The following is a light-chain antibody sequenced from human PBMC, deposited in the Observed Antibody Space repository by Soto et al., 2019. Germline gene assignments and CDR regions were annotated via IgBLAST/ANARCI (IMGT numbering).Light chain of an antibody. CDR3: QTWDTGIVV. Sequence: QPVLTQSPSASASLGASVKLTCTLTSGHSSYAIAWHQQRPEKGPRYLMKLNSDGSHNKGDGIPDRFSGSSSGAERYLTISSLQSEDEDDYYCQTWDTGIVVFGGGTKVTVL. J-gene: IGLJ2*01. CDR1: SGHSSYA. CDR2: LNSDGSH. V-gene: IGLV4-69*01.